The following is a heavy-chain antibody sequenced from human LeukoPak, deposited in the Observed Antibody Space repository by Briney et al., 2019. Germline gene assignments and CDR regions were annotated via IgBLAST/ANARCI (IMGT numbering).Heavy chain of an antibody. Sequence: GGSLRLSCAASGFTLSSYDMHWVRQPPGKGLEWVSGIDIPGNTYYPDSVKGRFTMSRESAKNSLYLQMNSLRAEDTAVYYCARLKRGLAEGDDAFDIWGQGTMVTVSS. CDR2: IDIPGNT. CDR1: GFTLSSYD. CDR3: ARLKRGLAEGDDAFDI. D-gene: IGHD3-16*01. V-gene: IGHV3-13*01. J-gene: IGHJ3*02.